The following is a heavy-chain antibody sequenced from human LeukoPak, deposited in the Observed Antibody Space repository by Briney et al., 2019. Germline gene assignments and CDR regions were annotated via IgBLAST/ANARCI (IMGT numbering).Heavy chain of an antibody. Sequence: GGSLRLSCAASGFTFSSYSMNWVRQAPGKGLEWVSYISSSSSTVYYADSVKGRFTISRDNAKNSLYLQMNSLRAEDTAVYYCARASYRGYETPSLAGDYWGQGTLVTVSS. CDR3: ARASYRGYETPSLAGDY. CDR2: ISSSSSTV. V-gene: IGHV3-48*01. J-gene: IGHJ4*02. CDR1: GFTFSSYS. D-gene: IGHD5-12*01.